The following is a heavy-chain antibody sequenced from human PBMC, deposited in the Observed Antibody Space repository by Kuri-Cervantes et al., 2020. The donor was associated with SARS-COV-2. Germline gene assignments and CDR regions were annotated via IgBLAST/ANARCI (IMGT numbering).Heavy chain of an antibody. J-gene: IGHJ4*02. Sequence: GESLKISCVASGFNFSTTDMHWVRQAPGKGLGWVTFISSDGKNKKCMASGKGRFTISGDNSQNTLHLQMKSLRDEDTAIYYCAKDRAGVHDFWGQGTLVTVSS. V-gene: IGHV3-30*18. CDR2: ISSDGKNK. CDR3: AKDRAGVHDF. CDR1: GFNFSTTD. D-gene: IGHD2-21*01.